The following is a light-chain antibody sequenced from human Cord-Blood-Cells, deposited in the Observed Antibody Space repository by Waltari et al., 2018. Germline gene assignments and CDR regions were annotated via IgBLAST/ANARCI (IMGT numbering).Light chain of an antibody. V-gene: IGLV2-14*01. Sequence: QSALTQPASVSGSPGQSITISCTGTSSDVGGYNYVSWYQQHPGKAPKLMSYDVSHRPSGVSNRFSGSKSGNTASLTISGLQAEDEADYYCSSYTSSSTLVVFGGGTKLTVL. J-gene: IGLJ2*01. CDR3: SSYTSSSTLVV. CDR1: SSDVGGYNY. CDR2: DVS.